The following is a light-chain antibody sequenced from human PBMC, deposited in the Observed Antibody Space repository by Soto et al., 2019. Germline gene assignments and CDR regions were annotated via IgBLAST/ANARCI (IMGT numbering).Light chain of an antibody. Sequence: DIQMTQSPSSLSASVGDRVTITCRASQSISTYLNWYQQKPGKAPRLLIYAASNLQSGVPSRFSGSGSGTDLTLTVSSLQPEDFATYYCQQRYTPPRTFGPGTIVDLK. CDR2: AAS. V-gene: IGKV1-39*01. J-gene: IGKJ3*01. CDR1: QSISTY. CDR3: QQRYTPPRT.